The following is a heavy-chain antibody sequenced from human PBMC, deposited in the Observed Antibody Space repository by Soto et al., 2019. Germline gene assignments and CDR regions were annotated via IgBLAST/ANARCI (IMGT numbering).Heavy chain of an antibody. V-gene: IGHV1-69*13. CDR1: GGTFNRNT. J-gene: IGHJ4*02. CDR3: ARQFDYDSSGYYYAY. Sequence: GASVKVSCKASGGTFNRNTISWVRQAPGQGLEWMGGIIRIFGTANYAQKFQGRVTITADESTNTAYMELSRLRSEDTAVYYCARQFDYDSSGYYYAYWGQGTLVTVSS. D-gene: IGHD3-22*01. CDR2: IIRIFGTA.